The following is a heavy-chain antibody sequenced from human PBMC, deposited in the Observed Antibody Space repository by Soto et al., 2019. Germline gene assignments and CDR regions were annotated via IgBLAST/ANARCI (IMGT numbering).Heavy chain of an antibody. Sequence: PSETLSLTCAVSGGSISSGGYSWSWIRQPPGKGLEWIGYIYHSGSTYYNPSLKSRVTISVDRSKNQFSLKLSSVTAADTAVYYCARGRITIFGVVKDNWLDPWGQGTLVTVSS. D-gene: IGHD3-3*01. V-gene: IGHV4-30-2*01. CDR3: ARGRITIFGVVKDNWLDP. CDR1: GGSISSGGYS. CDR2: IYHSGST. J-gene: IGHJ5*02.